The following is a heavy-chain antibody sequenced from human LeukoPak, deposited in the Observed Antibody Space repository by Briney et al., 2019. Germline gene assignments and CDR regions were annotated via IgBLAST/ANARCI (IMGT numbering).Heavy chain of an antibody. CDR1: GFTFDDYG. CDR2: INWNGGST. J-gene: IGHJ4*02. D-gene: IGHD2-2*01. Sequence: GGSLRLSCAASGFTFDDYGMSWVRQAPGKGLEWVSGINWNGGSTGYADSVKGRFTISRDNAKNSLYLQINSLRAEDTGLYYCARKGGPATYFDYWGQGTLVTVSS. V-gene: IGHV3-20*04. CDR3: ARKGGPATYFDY.